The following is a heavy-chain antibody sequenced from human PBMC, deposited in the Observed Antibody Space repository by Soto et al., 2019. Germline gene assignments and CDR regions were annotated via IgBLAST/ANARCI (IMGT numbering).Heavy chain of an antibody. J-gene: IGHJ3*02. CDR1: GYTFTGYY. CDR3: ARGTWGGSGRKTGDAFDI. CDR2: INPNSGGT. V-gene: IGHV1-2*04. Sequence: ASVKVSCKASGYTFTGYYMHWVRQAPGQGLEWMGWINPNSGGTNYAQKFQGWVTMTRDTSISTAYMELSRLRSDDTAVYYCARGTWGGSGRKTGDAFDIWGQGTMVTVSS. D-gene: IGHD3-10*01.